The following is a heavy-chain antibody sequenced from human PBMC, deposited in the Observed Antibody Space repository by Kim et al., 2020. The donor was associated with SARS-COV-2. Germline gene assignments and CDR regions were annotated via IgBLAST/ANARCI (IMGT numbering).Heavy chain of an antibody. Sequence: GGSLRLSCAASGFTFSSYGMHWVRQAPGKGLEWVAVISYDGSNKYYADSVKGRFTISRDNSKNTLYLQMNSLRAEDTAVYYCAKGAITGTTIVQDYYYGMDVWGQGTTVTVSS. CDR3: AKGAITGTTIVQDYYYGMDV. CDR2: ISYDGSNK. D-gene: IGHD1-7*01. J-gene: IGHJ6*02. V-gene: IGHV3-30*18. CDR1: GFTFSSYG.